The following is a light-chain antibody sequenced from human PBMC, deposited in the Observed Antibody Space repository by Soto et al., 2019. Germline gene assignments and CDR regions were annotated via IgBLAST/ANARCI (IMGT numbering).Light chain of an antibody. Sequence: QSALTQPASVSGSPGQSITISCTGSSSDLGGYNYVGWDRQRPGKAPKLMIYEVRKRGSEVFNRGTGAKSGKTAALTSSGLGAEDEADYYGSSYRSRSILVFGTGTKGTAL. V-gene: IGLV2-14*01. CDR3: SSYRSRSILV. CDR1: SSDLGGYNY. J-gene: IGLJ1*01. CDR2: EVR.